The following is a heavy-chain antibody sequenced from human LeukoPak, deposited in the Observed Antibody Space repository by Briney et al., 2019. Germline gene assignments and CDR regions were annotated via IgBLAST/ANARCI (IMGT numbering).Heavy chain of an antibody. V-gene: IGHV4-34*01. J-gene: IGHJ2*01. CDR1: YY. CDR3: ARARKSRYFDL. Sequence: YYWSWIRQPPGKGLEGRGEINHSGSTNYNPSLKSRVTISVDTSKNQFSLKLSSVTAADTAVYYCARARKSRYFDLWGRGTLVTVSS. CDR2: INHSGST.